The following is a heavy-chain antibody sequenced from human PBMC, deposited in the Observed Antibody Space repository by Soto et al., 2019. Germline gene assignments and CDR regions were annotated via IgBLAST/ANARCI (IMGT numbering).Heavy chain of an antibody. CDR3: ARDKIPSIAAAGITGY. D-gene: IGHD6-13*01. J-gene: IGHJ4*02. CDR1: GYTFTSYG. Sequence: EASVKVSCKASGYTFTSYGISWVRQAPGRGLEWMGWISAYNGNTNYAQKLQGRVTMTTDTSTSTAYMELRSLRSDDTAVYYCARDKIPSIAAAGITGYWGQGTLVTVSS. CDR2: ISAYNGNT. V-gene: IGHV1-18*01.